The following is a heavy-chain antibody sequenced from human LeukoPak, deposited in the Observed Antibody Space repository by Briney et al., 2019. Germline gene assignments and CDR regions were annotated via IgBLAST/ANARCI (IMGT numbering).Heavy chain of an antibody. CDR1: GGSISSYY. V-gene: IGHV4-59*01. CDR2: IYYSGST. CDR3: ARGFGGWYYFDY. D-gene: IGHD6-19*01. Sequence: SETLSLTRTVSGGSISSYYWSWIRQPPGKGLEWIGYIYYSGSTNYNPSLKSRVTISVDTSKNQFSLKLSSVTAADTAVYYCARGFGGWYYFDYWGQGTLVTVSS. J-gene: IGHJ4*02.